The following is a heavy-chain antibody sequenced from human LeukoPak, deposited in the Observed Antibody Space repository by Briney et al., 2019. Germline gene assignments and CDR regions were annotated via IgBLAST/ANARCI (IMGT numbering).Heavy chain of an antibody. CDR1: TDSTNTYY. J-gene: IGHJ5*02. D-gene: IGHD2-15*01. CDR3: VRLRWELLAPYFDP. V-gene: IGHV4-59*01. Sequence: PSETLSLTCSVSTDSTNTYYWSWIRQSPGKGLEWIGHIYHSGSTDYNPSCKSRVTISIDMSKKEFSLKLTSVTVADTAMYYCVRLRWELLAPYFDPWGQGAFVIVSS. CDR2: IYHSGST.